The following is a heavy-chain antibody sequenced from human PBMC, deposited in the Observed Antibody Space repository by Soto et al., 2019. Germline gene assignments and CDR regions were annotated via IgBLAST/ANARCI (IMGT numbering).Heavy chain of an antibody. CDR3: AREGGSYHFDH. D-gene: IGHD1-26*01. CDR2: ISGSGNTI. J-gene: IGHJ4*02. V-gene: IGHV3-48*03. Sequence: GGSLTLSCTASGFTLSSYEMNWVRQAPRKGLEWVSYISGSGNTIYHADSVKGRFTISRDNTKNSLYLQMSSLRAEDTAVYYCAREGGSYHFDHWGQGTLVTVSS. CDR1: GFTLSSYE.